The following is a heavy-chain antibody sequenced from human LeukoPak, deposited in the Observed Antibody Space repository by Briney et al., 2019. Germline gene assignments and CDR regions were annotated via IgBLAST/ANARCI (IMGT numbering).Heavy chain of an antibody. V-gene: IGHV4-59*01. J-gene: IGHJ6*02. CDR3: ARKTYYYYGMDV. CDR1: GDSISSYY. CDR2: IYYSGST. Sequence: PSETLSLTCTVSGDSISSYYWSWIRQPPGKGLGWIGYIYYSGSTNYNPSLKSRVTISVDTSKNQFSLKLSSVTAADTAVYYCARKTYYYYGMDVWGQGTTVTVSS.